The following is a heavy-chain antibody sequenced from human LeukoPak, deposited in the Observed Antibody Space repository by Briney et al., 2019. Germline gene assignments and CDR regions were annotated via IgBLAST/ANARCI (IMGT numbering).Heavy chain of an antibody. Sequence: GGSLRLSCAASGFTFSTYWMSWVRQAPGKGLEWVAHINQDGSEEHYMDSVKARFTISRDNAKNSLSLQMNSLRAEDTAVYYCVRDGGVSGYDLLDYWGQGTLVTVSS. CDR2: INQDGSEE. V-gene: IGHV3-7*01. CDR3: VRDGGVSGYDLLDY. J-gene: IGHJ4*02. D-gene: IGHD5-12*01. CDR1: GFTFSTYW.